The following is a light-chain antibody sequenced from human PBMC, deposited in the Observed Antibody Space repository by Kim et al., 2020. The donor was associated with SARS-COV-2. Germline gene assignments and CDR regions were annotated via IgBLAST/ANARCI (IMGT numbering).Light chain of an antibody. CDR1: TGAVTSGYD. J-gene: IGLJ3*02. V-gene: IGLV7-43*01. Sequence: TVLLTCASSTGAVTSGYDPSWCQQKPGQAPRPLIYGTNNKQPSTPARCSASLPGGKAALTLSSVEPEDEDEYYYLLYSGGTQSWVFGGGTKLTVL. CDR3: LLYSGGTQSWV. CDR2: GTN.